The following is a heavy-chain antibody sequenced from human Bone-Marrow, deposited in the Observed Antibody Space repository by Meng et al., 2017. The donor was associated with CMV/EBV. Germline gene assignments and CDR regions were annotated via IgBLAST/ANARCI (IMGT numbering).Heavy chain of an antibody. Sequence: KASGYTFTGYYMPWVRQAPGQGLEWMGWINPSSGGTLYAEKFQGRTSMTRDTSISTAYMELRRLTSDDTAVYYCARDDSSGYNWFDPWGQGTLVTVSS. CDR1: GYTFTGYY. CDR3: ARDDSSGYNWFDP. J-gene: IGHJ5*02. V-gene: IGHV1-2*02. CDR2: INPSSGGT. D-gene: IGHD3-22*01.